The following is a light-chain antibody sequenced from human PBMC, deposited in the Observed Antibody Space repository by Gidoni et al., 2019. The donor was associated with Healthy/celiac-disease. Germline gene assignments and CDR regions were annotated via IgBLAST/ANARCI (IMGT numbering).Light chain of an antibody. CDR2: GNS. V-gene: IGLV1-40*01. CDR1: SSNIGAGYD. CDR3: QSYDSSLSGCV. J-gene: IGLJ3*02. Sequence: QSVLTQPPSVSGAPGQRVTVSCTGSSSNIGAGYDVHWYQQLPGTAPKLLRYGNSNRPSGVPDRFSGSKSGTSAPLAITGLQAEDEADYYCQSYDSSLSGCVFGGGTKLTVL.